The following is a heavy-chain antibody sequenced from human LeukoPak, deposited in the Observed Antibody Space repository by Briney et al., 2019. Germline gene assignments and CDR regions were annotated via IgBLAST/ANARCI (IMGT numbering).Heavy chain of an antibody. Sequence: PSETLSLTCAVSADSISSGGYSWSWIRQPPGKGLEWIGHIYYSGSTYYNPSLKSRVTISVDMSKNQYSLKLSSVTAADTAVYYCARELRYFDWSQITRPAFNWFDPWGQGTLVTVSS. CDR1: ADSISSGGYS. V-gene: IGHV4-30-4*07. CDR2: IYYSGST. CDR3: ARELRYFDWSQITRPAFNWFDP. D-gene: IGHD3-9*01. J-gene: IGHJ5*02.